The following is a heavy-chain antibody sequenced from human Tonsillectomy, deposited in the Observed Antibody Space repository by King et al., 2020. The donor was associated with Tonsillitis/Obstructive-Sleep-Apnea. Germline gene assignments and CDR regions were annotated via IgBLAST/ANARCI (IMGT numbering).Heavy chain of an antibody. CDR2: IYHSGST. Sequence: QLQESSPGLVKPSGTLSLTCAVSGGSISSSNWWSWVRQPPGKGLEWIGEIYHSGSTNYSPSLKSRVTISVDKSKNQFSLKLSSVTAADTAVYYCARAKKEYYDILTGPKSRFFDYWGQGTLVTVSS. CDR3: ARAKKEYYDILTGPKSRFFDY. CDR1: GGSISSSNW. D-gene: IGHD3-9*01. V-gene: IGHV4-4*02. J-gene: IGHJ4*02.